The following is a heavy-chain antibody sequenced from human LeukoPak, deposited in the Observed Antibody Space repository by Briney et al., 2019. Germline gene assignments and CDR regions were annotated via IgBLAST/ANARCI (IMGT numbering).Heavy chain of an antibody. J-gene: IGHJ4*02. CDR3: ARAGQLWLIATFDY. Sequence: PSETLSLTCAVYGGSFSGYYWGWIRQPPGKGLEWIGEINHSGSTNYNPSLKSRVTISVDTSKNQFSLKLSSVTAADTAVYYCARAGQLWLIATFDYWGQGTLVTVSS. V-gene: IGHV4-34*01. CDR1: GGSFSGYY. D-gene: IGHD5-18*01. CDR2: INHSGST.